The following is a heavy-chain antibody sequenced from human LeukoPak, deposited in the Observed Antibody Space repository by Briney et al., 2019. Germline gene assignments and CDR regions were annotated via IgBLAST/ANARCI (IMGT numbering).Heavy chain of an antibody. J-gene: IGHJ4*02. CDR3: VRGGCGRAADRYSHYFDY. V-gene: IGHV3-69-1*02. D-gene: IGHD2-21*02. CDR2: ISHTGTI. Sequence: GGSLRLSCAASGFNFNAYSLNWVRQAPGKGLEWLSYISHTGTIYYADSVKGRFTISRDDAEASVFLQMNSLRTEDTALYYCVRGGCGRAADRYSHYFDYWGQGTPVTVSS. CDR1: GFNFNAYS.